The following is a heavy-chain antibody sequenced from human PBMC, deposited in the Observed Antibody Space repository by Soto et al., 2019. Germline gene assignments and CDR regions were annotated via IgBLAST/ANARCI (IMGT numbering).Heavy chain of an antibody. V-gene: IGHV3-7*01. CDR1: GFTFSSYW. J-gene: IGHJ6*03. Sequence: GGSLRLSCAASGFTFSSYWMSWVRQAPGKGLEWVANTKQDGSEKYYVDSVKGRFTISRDNAKNSLYLQMNSLRAEDTAVYSWPGRPFGRFFLLPAAARSPPYSMAVWAIG. D-gene: IGHD2-2*01. CDR3: PGRPFGRFFLLPAAARSPPYSMAV. CDR2: TKQDGSEK.